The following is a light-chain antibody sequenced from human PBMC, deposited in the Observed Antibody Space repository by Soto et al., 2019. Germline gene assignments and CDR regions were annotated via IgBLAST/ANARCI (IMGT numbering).Light chain of an antibody. J-gene: IGLJ3*02. CDR3: AAWDDSRRGWV. V-gene: IGLV1-47*01. Sequence: QSVLTQPPSASGTPGQRVTISCSESSSSIGSNYIYWYQQLPGTAPKLLIYRDSQRPSGVPDRFSGSKSGTSASLAISGRRSEEEADYYCAAWDDSRRGWVFGGGTKVTVL. CDR1: SSSIGSNY. CDR2: RDS.